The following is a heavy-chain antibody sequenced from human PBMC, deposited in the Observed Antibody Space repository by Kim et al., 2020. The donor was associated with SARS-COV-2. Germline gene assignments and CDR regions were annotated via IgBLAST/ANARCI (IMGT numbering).Heavy chain of an antibody. CDR3: AGAFVWEVIISHYFDY. D-gene: IGHD3-10*01. Sequence: SESLSLTCTVSGGSISSGCYYWIWIRQHPGKGLEWIGYIYDSGSTYYNPSLKSRVTISEDTSKNQFSLKLSSVTAAYTAVYYCAGAFVWEVIISHYFDYWGQGTLVTVSS. V-gene: IGHV4-31*03. CDR1: GGSISSGCYY. CDR2: IYDSGST. J-gene: IGHJ4*02.